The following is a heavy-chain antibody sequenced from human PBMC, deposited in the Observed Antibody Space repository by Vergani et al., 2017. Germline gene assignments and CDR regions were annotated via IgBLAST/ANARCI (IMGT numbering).Heavy chain of an antibody. J-gene: IGHJ4*02. CDR3: AAEGNYSFFDY. D-gene: IGHD1-7*01. CDR2: IVVGSGNT. Sequence: QMQLVQSGPEVKTPGTSVKVSCKASGFTFTSSAVQWVRQARGQRLEWIGWIVVGSGNTNYAQKFQERVTITRDMSTSTAYMELSSLRSEDTAGDYCAAEGNYSFFDYWGQGTLVTVSS. CDR1: GFTFTSSA. V-gene: IGHV1-58*01.